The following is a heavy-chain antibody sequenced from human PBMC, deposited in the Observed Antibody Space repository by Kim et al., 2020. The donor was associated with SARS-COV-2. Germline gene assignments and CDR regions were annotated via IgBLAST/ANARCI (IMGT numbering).Heavy chain of an antibody. V-gene: IGHV4-31*03. D-gene: IGHD3-22*01. Sequence: SETLSLTCTVSGGSISSGGYYWSWIRQHPGKGLEWIGYIYYSGSTYYNPSLKSRVTISVDTSKNQFSLKLSSVTAADTAVYYCARRFSGYYEFGAFDIWGQGTMVTVSS. CDR2: IYYSGST. CDR3: ARRFSGYYEFGAFDI. J-gene: IGHJ3*02. CDR1: GGSISSGGYY.